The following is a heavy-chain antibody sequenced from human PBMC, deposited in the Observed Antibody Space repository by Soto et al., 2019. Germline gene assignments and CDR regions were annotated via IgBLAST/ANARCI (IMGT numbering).Heavy chain of an antibody. V-gene: IGHV4-61*01. CDR1: GGSVSSGSYY. CDR3: EREWDQYSSSWYNWLDH. D-gene: IGHD6-13*01. Sequence: SETLSLTCSVSGGSVSSGSYYWIWIRQPPGKGLEWIEYIYYSGSTNYNPSLKSRVTISVDTSKNQFSLKLSSVTAADTAVYYCEREWDQYSSSWYNWLDHWGQGTLVTVSS. CDR2: IYYSGST. J-gene: IGHJ5*02.